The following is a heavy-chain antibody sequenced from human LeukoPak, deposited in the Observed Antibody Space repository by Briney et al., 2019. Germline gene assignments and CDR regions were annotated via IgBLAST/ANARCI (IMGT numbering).Heavy chain of an antibody. CDR1: GFTFSSYW. CDR2: IKQDGSEK. CDR3: AKDRRCSGGSCYENWFDP. Sequence: GGSLRLSCAASGFTFSSYWMSWVRQAPGKGLEWVANIKQDGSEKYYVDSVKGRFTISRDNAKNSLYLQMNSLRAEDTAVYYCAKDRRCSGGSCYENWFDPWGQGTLVTVSS. D-gene: IGHD2-15*01. J-gene: IGHJ5*02. V-gene: IGHV3-7*01.